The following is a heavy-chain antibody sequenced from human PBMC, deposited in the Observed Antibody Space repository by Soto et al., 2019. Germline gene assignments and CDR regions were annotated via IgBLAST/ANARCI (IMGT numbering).Heavy chain of an antibody. J-gene: IGHJ4*02. CDR1: GFTFSSHW. CDR2: IDPDGSNI. V-gene: IGHV3-74*01. D-gene: IGHD7-27*01. Sequence: GSLRLSCAASGFTFSSHWMQWVRQAPGKGLVWVSRIDPDGSNIGYADSVKGRFAISRDNAKNTLYLQMNSLRAEDTAVYYCASSTGGFDYWGQGTLVTVSS. CDR3: ASSTGGFDY.